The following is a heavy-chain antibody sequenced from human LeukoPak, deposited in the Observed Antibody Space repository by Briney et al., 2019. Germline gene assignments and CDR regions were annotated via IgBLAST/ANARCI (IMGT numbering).Heavy chain of an antibody. Sequence: GGSLRLSCAASEFSVGSNYMTWVRQAPGKGMEWVSLIYSGGSTYYADSVKGRFTISRDNSKNTLYLQMNSLRAEDTAVYYCARDGFIVAFDPWGQGTLVTVSS. V-gene: IGHV3-66*01. J-gene: IGHJ5*02. CDR1: EFSVGSNY. D-gene: IGHD2-15*01. CDR3: ARDGFIVAFDP. CDR2: IYSGGST.